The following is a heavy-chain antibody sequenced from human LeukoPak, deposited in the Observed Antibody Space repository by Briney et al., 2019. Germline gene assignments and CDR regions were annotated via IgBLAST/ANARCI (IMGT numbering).Heavy chain of an antibody. J-gene: IGHJ4*02. V-gene: IGHV3-49*04. Sequence: PGRSLRLSCTASGFTFGDYAMTWVRQAPGKGLEWVGSIRSKIYGGTPEYAASVKGRFTISRDDSKGIAYLQMNSLKTEDTAVYYCTRDQTPYYWGQGTLVTVSS. CDR2: IRSKIYGGTP. CDR3: TRDQTPYY. CDR1: GFTFGDYA.